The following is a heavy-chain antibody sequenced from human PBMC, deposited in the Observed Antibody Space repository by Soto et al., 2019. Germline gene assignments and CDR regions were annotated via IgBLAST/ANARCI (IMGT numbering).Heavy chain of an antibody. CDR1: GFDFINNA. D-gene: IGHD2-21*02. V-gene: IGHV3-23*01. CDR2: ISADITYT. J-gene: IGHJ3*02. CDR3: ANQNTAKRAFDI. Sequence: EAQLSESGGKLVQPGGSLRLSCAASGFDFINNAMAWVRQAPGKGLEWVSTISADITYTYYADAVRGRFTVSRDNSKNTVYLHMNSLRADDTAVYYCANQNTAKRAFDIWGQGTMVTVSS.